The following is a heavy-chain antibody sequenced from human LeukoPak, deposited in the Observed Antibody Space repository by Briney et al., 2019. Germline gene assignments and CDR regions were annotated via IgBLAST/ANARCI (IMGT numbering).Heavy chain of an antibody. Sequence: SETLSLTCTVSGGAISGYYWSWIRQPPGKGLEWIGYIYYSGSTNYNPSLKSRVTISVDTSKKQFFLKLSSVTAADTAMYYCAGGNANWGQGTLVTVSS. CDR1: GGAISGYY. CDR2: IYYSGST. J-gene: IGHJ4*02. CDR3: AGGNAN. V-gene: IGHV4-59*01.